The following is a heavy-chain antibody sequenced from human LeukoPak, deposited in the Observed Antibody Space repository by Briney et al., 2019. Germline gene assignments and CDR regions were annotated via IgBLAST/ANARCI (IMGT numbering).Heavy chain of an antibody. J-gene: IGHJ3*02. CDR1: GYTFTGYY. D-gene: IGHD1-26*01. Sequence: GASVKVSCKASGYTFTGYYMHWVRQAPGQVLEWMGWINPNSGGTNYAQKFQGRVTMTRDTSISTAYMELSRLRSDDTAVYYCARIPPSRIVGATTADAFDIWGQGTMVTVSS. CDR2: INPNSGGT. V-gene: IGHV1-2*02. CDR3: ARIPPSRIVGATTADAFDI.